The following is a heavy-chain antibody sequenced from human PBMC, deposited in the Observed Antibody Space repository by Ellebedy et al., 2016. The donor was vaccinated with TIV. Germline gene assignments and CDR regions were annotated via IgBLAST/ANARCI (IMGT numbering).Heavy chain of an antibody. CDR3: ARSSYVGKSYFVS. V-gene: IGHV3-74*01. CDR2: VKSDGRIT. CDR1: GFTFSDYW. D-gene: IGHD4-23*01. J-gene: IGHJ4*02. Sequence: GESLKISCAASGFTFSDYWMHWVRQVPGKGLVWVSRVKSDGRITDYADSVKGRFTISRDNAKNTLFLQMNSLRAEDTAVYYCARSSYVGKSYFVSWGQGTLVTVSS.